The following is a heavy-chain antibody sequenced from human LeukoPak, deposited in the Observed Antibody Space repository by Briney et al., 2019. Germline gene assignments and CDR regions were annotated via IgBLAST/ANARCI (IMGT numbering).Heavy chain of an antibody. V-gene: IGHV3-64*01. J-gene: IGHJ4*02. Sequence: PGGSLGLSCAASGFTFSSYAMHWVRQAPGKGLEYVSAISSNGGSTYYANSVKGRFTISRDNSKNTLYLQMGSLRADDMAVYYCARAPRGAVAGYYFDYWAREPWSPSPQ. CDR2: ISSNGGST. CDR1: GFTFSSYA. D-gene: IGHD6-19*01. CDR3: ARAPRGAVAGYYFDY.